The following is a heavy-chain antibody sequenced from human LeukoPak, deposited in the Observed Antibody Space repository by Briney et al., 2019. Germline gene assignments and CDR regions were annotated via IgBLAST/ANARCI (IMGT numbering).Heavy chain of an antibody. CDR1: RFTSRNYA. V-gene: IGHV3-23*01. CDR2: ISGSASST. CDR3: AKGGVQLDYYYYYMDV. D-gene: IGHD1-1*01. Sequence: TGRSLRLSRAASRFTSRNYAMSWARQAPGKGREWGSAISGSASSTYHADSVKGRFTISRDNSKNTLYLQMNSLRADDTAVYYCAKGGVQLDYYYYYMDVWGKGTTVTVSS. J-gene: IGHJ6*03.